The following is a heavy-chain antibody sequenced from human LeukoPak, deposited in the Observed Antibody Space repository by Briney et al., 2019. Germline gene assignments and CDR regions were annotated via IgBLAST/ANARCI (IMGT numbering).Heavy chain of an antibody. V-gene: IGHV3-23*01. J-gene: IGHJ6*03. D-gene: IGHD3-10*01. CDR3: AKARSGYYYMDV. CDR1: GFTVSSNS. CDR2: ISGSGGST. Sequence: GGSLRLSCTVSGFTVSSNSMSWVRQAPGKGLEWVSAISGSGGSTYYADSVKGRFTISRDNSKNTLYLQMYSLRAEDTAVYYCAKARSGYYYMDVWGKGTTVTVSS.